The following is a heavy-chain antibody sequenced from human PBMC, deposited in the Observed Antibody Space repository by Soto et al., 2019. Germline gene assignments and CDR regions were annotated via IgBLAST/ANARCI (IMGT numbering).Heavy chain of an antibody. CDR1: GFTFGDYA. V-gene: IGHV3-49*03. CDR2: IRSKAYGGTT. CDR3: TLYCSGGSCYSYYYYGMDV. Sequence: PGGSLRLARRASGFTFGDYAMSWFRQAPGKGLEWVGFIRSKAYGGTTEYAASVKGRFTISRDDSKSIAYLQMNSLKTEDTAVYYCTLYCSGGSCYSYYYYGMDVWGQGTTVTVSS. J-gene: IGHJ6*02. D-gene: IGHD2-15*01.